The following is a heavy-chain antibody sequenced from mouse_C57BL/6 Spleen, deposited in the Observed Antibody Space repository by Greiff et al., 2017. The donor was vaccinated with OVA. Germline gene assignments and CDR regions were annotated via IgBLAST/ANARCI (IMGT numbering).Heavy chain of an antibody. Sequence: EVKLVESGGGLVKPGGSLKLSCAASGFTFSDYGMHWVRQAPEKGLEWVAYISSGSSTIYYADTVKGRFTISRDNAKNTLVLQMTSLRSEDTAMYYCARPGDYDAWFAYWGQGTLVTVSA. CDR1: GFTFSDYG. D-gene: IGHD2-4*01. J-gene: IGHJ3*01. CDR3: ARPGDYDAWFAY. CDR2: ISSGSSTI. V-gene: IGHV5-17*01.